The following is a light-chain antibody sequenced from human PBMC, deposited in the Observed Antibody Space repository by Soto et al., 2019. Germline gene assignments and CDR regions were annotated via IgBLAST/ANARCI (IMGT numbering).Light chain of an antibody. J-gene: IGKJ5*01. CDR2: DAS. V-gene: IGKV3-20*01. CDR1: QTVRNNY. CDR3: QQYGSSPYT. Sequence: EFVLTQSPGTLSLSAGERATLSCRASQTVRNNYLAWYQQKPGQAPRLLIYDASSRATGIPDRFSGSGSGTDFTLTISRLEPEDFAVYYCQQYGSSPYTFGLGTRLEIK.